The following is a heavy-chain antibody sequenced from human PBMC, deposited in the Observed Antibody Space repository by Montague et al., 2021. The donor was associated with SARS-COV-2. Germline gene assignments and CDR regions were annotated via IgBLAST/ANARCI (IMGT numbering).Heavy chain of an antibody. J-gene: IGHJ4*02. CDR2: INHSGST. Sequence: SETLSLTCAVYGGFFSGYYWSWIRQPPGKGLEWIGEINHSGSTNYNPSXXSRVTISVDTSKNQFSLKLSSVTAADTAVYYCARGTEYGSGIYSHYYYDHWGQGTLVTVSS. CDR1: GGFFSGYY. CDR3: ARGTEYGSGIYSHYYYDH. V-gene: IGHV4-34*01. D-gene: IGHD3-10*01.